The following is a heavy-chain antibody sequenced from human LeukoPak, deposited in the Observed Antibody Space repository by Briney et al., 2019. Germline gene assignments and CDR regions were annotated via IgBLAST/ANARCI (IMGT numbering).Heavy chain of an antibody. Sequence: SETLSLTCTVSGGSISSSSYYWGWIRQPPGKGLEWIGSIYYSGSTYYNPSLKSRVTISVDTSKNRFSLKLSSVTAADTAVYYCARDKLGATAWCDYWGQGTLVTVSS. CDR1: GGSISSSSYY. D-gene: IGHD1-26*01. J-gene: IGHJ4*02. CDR3: ARDKLGATAWCDY. CDR2: IYYSGST. V-gene: IGHV4-39*07.